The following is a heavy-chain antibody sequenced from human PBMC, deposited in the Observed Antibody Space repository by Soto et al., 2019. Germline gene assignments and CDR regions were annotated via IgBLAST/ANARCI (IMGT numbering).Heavy chain of an antibody. CDR1: GGSISSYY. CDR3: AREVAAASEYYYYMDV. CDR2: IYYSGST. Sequence: SETLSLTCTVSGGSISSYYWSWIRQPPGKGLEWIGYIYYSGSTNYNPSLKSRITISVDTSKNQFSLKLSSVTAADTVVYYCAREVAAASEYYYYMDVWGKGTTVTVSS. D-gene: IGHD6-13*01. J-gene: IGHJ6*03. V-gene: IGHV4-59*01.